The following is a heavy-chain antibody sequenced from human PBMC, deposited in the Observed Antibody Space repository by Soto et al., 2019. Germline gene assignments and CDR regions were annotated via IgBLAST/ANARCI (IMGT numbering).Heavy chain of an antibody. CDR2: IYWDDDK. D-gene: IGHD4-17*01. CDR1: GFSLSTNGVG. J-gene: IGHJ4*02. CDR3: AHVEATVTKV. V-gene: IGHV2-5*02. Sequence: QITLKESGPTLVQPTQTLTLTCTFSGFSLSTNGVGVGWIRQPPGKALEWLALIYWDDDKHYRPSLKSRLTITKDTSKNQVVLTMTNMDPVDTGTYYCAHVEATVTKVWCQGTLVTVSA.